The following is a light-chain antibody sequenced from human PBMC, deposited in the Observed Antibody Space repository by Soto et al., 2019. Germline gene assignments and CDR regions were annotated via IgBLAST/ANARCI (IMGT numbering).Light chain of an antibody. Sequence: DVQMTQSPSSLSASVGDRVTITCRASQVISSWLVWYQQKPGNAPKLLIYKASTLQSGVPSRFSGSEAGTEFTLTISGLQPEDFPTYYCQQASTFPCTFGGGTEVRIK. J-gene: IGKJ4*01. CDR3: QQASTFPCT. CDR2: KAS. V-gene: IGKV1-12*01. CDR1: QVISSW.